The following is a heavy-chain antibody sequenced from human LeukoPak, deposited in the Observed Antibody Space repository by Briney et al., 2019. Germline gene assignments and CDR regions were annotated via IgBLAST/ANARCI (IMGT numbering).Heavy chain of an antibody. Sequence: ASVKVSCKASGYTFTGYYMHWVRQAPGQGLEWMGIINPSGGSTSYAQKFQGRVTMTRDTSTSTVYMELSSLRSEDTAVYYCARSIVVVPAAMIYDAFDIWGQGTMVTVSS. D-gene: IGHD2-2*01. J-gene: IGHJ3*02. CDR3: ARSIVVVPAAMIYDAFDI. CDR2: INPSGGST. V-gene: IGHV1-46*01. CDR1: GYTFTGYY.